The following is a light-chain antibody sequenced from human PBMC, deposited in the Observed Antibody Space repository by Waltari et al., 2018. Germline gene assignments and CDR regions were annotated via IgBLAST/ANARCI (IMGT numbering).Light chain of an antibody. CDR1: QSLLQISGYNY. CDR2: LGS. Sequence: DIVLTQSPLSLPVTAGEPASIPCRSNQSLLQISGYNYLDLDLQTPGQSPQLLIYLGSTRASGVPDRFSGSESGTDFTLKISRVDAEDVGIYYCMQALQDITFGQGTRLEIK. J-gene: IGKJ5*01. V-gene: IGKV2-28*01. CDR3: MQALQDIT.